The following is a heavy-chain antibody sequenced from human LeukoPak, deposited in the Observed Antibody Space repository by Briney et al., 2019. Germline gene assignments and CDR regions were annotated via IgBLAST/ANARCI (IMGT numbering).Heavy chain of an antibody. J-gene: IGHJ4*02. CDR1: GFTFSSYG. D-gene: IGHD3-22*01. CDR2: IRFDGSNK. V-gene: IGHV3-30*02. CDR3: ARDPASSGYLYYFDY. Sequence: GGSLRLSCATSGFTFSSYGIHWVRQAPGKGLEWVAFIRFDGSNKYYADSVKGRFTISGDDSKNTLYLQMNSLRAEDTAVYYCARDPASSGYLYYFDYWGQGTLVTVSS.